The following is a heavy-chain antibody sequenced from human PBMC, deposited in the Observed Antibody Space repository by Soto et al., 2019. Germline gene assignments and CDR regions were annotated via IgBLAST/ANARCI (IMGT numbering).Heavy chain of an antibody. CDR2: ITTGGNA. CDR1: GFSFSNLD. V-gene: IGHV3-13*01. J-gene: IGHJ3*01. CDR3: VRVNADAYDV. Sequence: EVQLVESGGDLVQPGGSLRLSCAASGFSFSNLDMHWVRQPKGKGLEWVSGITTGGNAYFADSVKGRFSISRENAKNSFYLQTSSLRAEDTAMYYCVRVNADAYDVWGQGTMVTVSS.